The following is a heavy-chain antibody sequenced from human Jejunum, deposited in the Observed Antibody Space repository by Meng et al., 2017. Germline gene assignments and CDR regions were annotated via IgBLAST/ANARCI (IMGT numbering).Heavy chain of an antibody. J-gene: IGHJ5*02. D-gene: IGHD2-2*01. CDR3: AYLPYCSTSTCYHGWFAP. CDR1: GYSISSGYY. V-gene: IGHV4-38-2*02. Sequence: SETLSLTCTVSGYSISSGYYWGWIRQPPGKGLEWIGSIYHSGNTYYNPSLKSRVTLSVDTSKNQFSLKLSSVTAADTAVYYCAYLPYCSTSTCYHGWFAPWGHGNRV. CDR2: IYHSGNT.